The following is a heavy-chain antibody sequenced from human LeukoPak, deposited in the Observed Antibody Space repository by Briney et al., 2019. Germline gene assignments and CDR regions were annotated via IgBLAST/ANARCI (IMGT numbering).Heavy chain of an antibody. CDR1: GGSISSYY. J-gene: IGHJ6*03. V-gene: IGHV4-4*07. Sequence: SETLSLTCTVSGGSISSYYWSWIRQPAGKGLEWIGRIYTSGSTNYNPSLKSRVTMSVDTSKNQFSLKLSSVTAADTAVYYCARGGLELRGYYYYYYYMDVWGKGTTVTVSS. CDR2: IYTSGST. CDR3: ARGGLELRGYYYYYYYMDV. D-gene: IGHD1-7*01.